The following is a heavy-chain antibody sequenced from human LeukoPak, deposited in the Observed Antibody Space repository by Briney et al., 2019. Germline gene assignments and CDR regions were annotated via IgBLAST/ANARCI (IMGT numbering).Heavy chain of an antibody. CDR3: ARDRVAAAGTLVRWFDP. CDR1: GGSISSGSYY. Sequence: SETLSLTCTVSGGSISSGSYYWSWIRQPAGKGLEWIGRIYTSGSTNYNPSLKSRVTMSVDTSKNQFSLKLSSVTAADTAVYYCARDRVAAAGTLVRWFDPWGQGTLVTVSS. CDR2: IYTSGST. J-gene: IGHJ5*02. D-gene: IGHD6-13*01. V-gene: IGHV4-61*02.